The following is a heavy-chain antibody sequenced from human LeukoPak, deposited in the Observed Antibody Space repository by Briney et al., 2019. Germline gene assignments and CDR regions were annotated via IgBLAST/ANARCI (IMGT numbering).Heavy chain of an antibody. CDR2: ISSSSSYI. J-gene: IGHJ4*02. CDR3: ARFLSPVVNNYFDY. V-gene: IGHV3-21*01. D-gene: IGHD3-22*01. CDR1: GFTFSSYN. Sequence: GGSLRLSCAASGFTFSSYNMNWVRQAPGKGLEWVSSISSSSSYIYYADSVKGRFTISRDNAKNSLYLQMNSLRAEDTAVYYCARFLSPVVNNYFDYWGQGTLVTVSS.